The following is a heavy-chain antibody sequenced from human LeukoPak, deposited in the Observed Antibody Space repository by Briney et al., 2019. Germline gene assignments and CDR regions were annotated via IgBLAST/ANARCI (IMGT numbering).Heavy chain of an antibody. CDR2: IYYSGST. CDR1: GGSISSSSYY. Sequence: SETLSLTCTVSGGSISSSSYYWGWIRQPPGKGLEWIGSIYYSGSTYYNPSLKSRVTISVDTSKNQFSLKLSSVTAADTAVYYCARDREYYDILTGYYKGLGVDYWGQGTLVTVSS. CDR3: ARDREYYDILTGYYKGLGVDY. D-gene: IGHD3-9*01. V-gene: IGHV4-39*07. J-gene: IGHJ4*02.